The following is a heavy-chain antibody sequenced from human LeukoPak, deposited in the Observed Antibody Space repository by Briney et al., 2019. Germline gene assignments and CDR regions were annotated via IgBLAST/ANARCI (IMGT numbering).Heavy chain of an antibody. D-gene: IGHD5-18*01. J-gene: IGHJ4*02. CDR1: GGTFRSYA. V-gene: IGHV1-69*01. CDR3: ARDQGYRYGYGDFDY. Sequence: ASVTVSCKASGGTFRSYAISWVRQAPGQGLEWMGGIIPIFGAANYAQKFQGRVTITADESTSTAYMELSSLRSEDTAVYYCARDQGYRYGYGDFDYWGQGTLVTVSS. CDR2: IIPIFGAA.